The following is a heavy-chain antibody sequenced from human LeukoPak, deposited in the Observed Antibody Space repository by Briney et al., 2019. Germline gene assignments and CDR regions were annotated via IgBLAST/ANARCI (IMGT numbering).Heavy chain of an antibody. CDR2: ISAYNGNT. CDR1: GYTFTSYG. D-gene: IGHD6-13*01. CDR3: AREGHSSSWTTYYYYMDV. V-gene: IGHV1-18*01. J-gene: IGHJ6*03. Sequence: GASVKVSCKASGYTFTSYGISWVRQAPGQGLEWMGWISAYNGNTNYAQKLQGRVTMTTDTSTSTAYMELRSLRSDDTAVHYCAREGHSSSWTTYYYYMDVWGKGTTVTVSS.